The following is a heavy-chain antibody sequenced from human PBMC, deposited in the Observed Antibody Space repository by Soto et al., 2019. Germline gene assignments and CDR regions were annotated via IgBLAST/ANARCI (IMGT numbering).Heavy chain of an antibody. CDR3: ARNRRDGYNYSA. D-gene: IGHD5-18*01. Sequence: SEKVSCKASGGTFSSYAISWVRQAPGQGLEWMGGIIPIFGTANYAQKFQGRVTITADESTSTAYMELSSVRSEDTAVYYCARNRRDGYNYSAWGQGTLVTVSS. CDR1: GGTFSSYA. J-gene: IGHJ5*02. CDR2: IIPIFGTA. V-gene: IGHV1-69*13.